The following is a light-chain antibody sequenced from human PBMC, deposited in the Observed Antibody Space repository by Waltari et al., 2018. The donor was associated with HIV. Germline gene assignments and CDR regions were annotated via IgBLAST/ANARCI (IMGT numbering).Light chain of an antibody. CDR2: LNSDGSH. CDR1: SGRSTYA. CDR3: QTWDTGIRV. J-gene: IGLJ3*02. V-gene: IGLV4-69*01. Sequence: QVVLTQSPSASASLGASVKLTCTLSSGRSTYAIAWHQLQPGKGPRYLMKLNSDGSHTKGDGIPDRFSGSSSGAERHLTISSLQSEDEADYYCQTWDTGIRVFGGGTKLTVL.